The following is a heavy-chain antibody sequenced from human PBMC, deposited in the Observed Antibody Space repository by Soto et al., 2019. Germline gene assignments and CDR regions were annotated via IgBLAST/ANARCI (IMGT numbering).Heavy chain of an antibody. V-gene: IGHV4-61*01. CDR2: IYYSGST. CDR3: ARAVGGGSAAFDY. CDR1: GGSVSSFTYY. J-gene: IGHJ4*02. D-gene: IGHD2-15*01. Sequence: SETLSLTCTVSGGSVSSFTYYWSWIRQPPVKGLEWIGYIYYSGSTNYNPSLKSRITISVDTSKNQFSLKLSSVTAADTAVYYCARAVGGGSAAFDYWGQGTLVTVSS.